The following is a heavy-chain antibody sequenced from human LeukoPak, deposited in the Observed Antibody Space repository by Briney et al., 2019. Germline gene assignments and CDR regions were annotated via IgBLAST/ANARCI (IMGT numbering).Heavy chain of an antibody. CDR3: AREFPPWVWFGEKGAFDI. CDR2: IYHSGST. V-gene: IGHV4-4*02. Sequence: PSETLSLTCAVSGGSISSSNWWSWVRQPPGKGLEWIGEIYHSGSTNYNPSLKSRVTISVDKSKNQFSLKLSSVTAADTAVYYCAREFPPWVWFGEKGAFDIWGQGTMVTVSS. CDR1: GGSISSSNW. J-gene: IGHJ3*02. D-gene: IGHD3-10*01.